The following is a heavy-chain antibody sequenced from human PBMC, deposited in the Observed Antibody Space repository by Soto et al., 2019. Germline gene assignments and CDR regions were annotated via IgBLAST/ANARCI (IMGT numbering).Heavy chain of an antibody. D-gene: IGHD6-19*01. CDR1: GDSVSSNRAA. CDR3: ARDANIAVAGTWVRWFDP. V-gene: IGHV6-1*01. J-gene: IGHJ5*02. Sequence: SQTLSLTCAISGDSVSSNRAAWNWIRQSPSRGLEWLGRTYYRSKWYNDYAVSVKSRITINPDTSKNQFSLQLNSVTPEDTAVYYCARDANIAVAGTWVRWFDPWGQGTLVTVSS. CDR2: TYYRSKWYN.